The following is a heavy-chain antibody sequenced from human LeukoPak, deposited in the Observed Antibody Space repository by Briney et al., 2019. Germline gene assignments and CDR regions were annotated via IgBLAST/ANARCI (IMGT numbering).Heavy chain of an antibody. CDR3: ARGSWAYNTD. V-gene: IGHV3-30-3*01. CDR1: GFTFSSYA. CDR2: ISYDGSNK. Sequence: GGSLRLSCAASGFTFSSYAMHWVRQAPGKGLEWVAVISYDGSNKYYADSVKGRFTISRDNSKNALYLQMNSLRAEDTAVYYCARGSWAYNTDWGQGTLVTVSS. J-gene: IGHJ4*02. D-gene: IGHD2-21*01.